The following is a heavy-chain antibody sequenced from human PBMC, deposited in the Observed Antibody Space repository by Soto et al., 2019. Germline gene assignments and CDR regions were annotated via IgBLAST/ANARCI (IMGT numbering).Heavy chain of an antibody. V-gene: IGHV3-30-3*01. CDR2: ISYDGSNK. CDR1: GFTFSSYA. CDR3: ARDNPSSSWYVNWFDP. D-gene: IGHD6-13*01. J-gene: IGHJ5*02. Sequence: QVQLVESGGGVVQPGRSLRLSCAASGFTFSSYAMHWVRQAPGKGLEWVAVISYDGSNKYYADSVKGRFTISRDNSKNTLYLQMSSLRAEDTAVYYCARDNPSSSWYVNWFDPWGQGTLVTVSS.